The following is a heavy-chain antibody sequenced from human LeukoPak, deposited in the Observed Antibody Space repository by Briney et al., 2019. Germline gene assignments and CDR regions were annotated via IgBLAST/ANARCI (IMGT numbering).Heavy chain of an antibody. Sequence: ASVKVSCKASGYTFTSYDINWVRQAPGQGLEWMGWMNPNSGNTGYAQKFQGRVTMTRNTSISTAYMELSSLRSEDTAVYYCASRWGYCSSTSCYNWFDPWGQGTLVTVSS. CDR3: ASRWGYCSSTSCYNWFDP. CDR1: GYTFTSYD. D-gene: IGHD2-2*01. CDR2: MNPNSGNT. J-gene: IGHJ5*02. V-gene: IGHV1-8*01.